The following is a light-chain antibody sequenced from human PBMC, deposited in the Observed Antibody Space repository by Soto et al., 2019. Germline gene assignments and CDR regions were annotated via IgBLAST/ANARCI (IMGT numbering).Light chain of an antibody. V-gene: IGLV2-14*01. Sequence: QSALTQPASVSGSPGQSITISCTGTRSDVGGYNYVSWYQQHPGKAPKVIIYDVSNRPSGVSNRFSGSKFGNTASLTISGLQAEDEADYYCSSYTSSNTVVFGGGTKLTVL. CDR1: RSDVGGYNY. CDR2: DVS. J-gene: IGLJ3*02. CDR3: SSYTSSNTVV.